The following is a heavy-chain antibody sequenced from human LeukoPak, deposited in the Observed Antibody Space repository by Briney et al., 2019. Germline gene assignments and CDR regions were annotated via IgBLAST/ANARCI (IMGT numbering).Heavy chain of an antibody. CDR2: ISYDGSNK. CDR1: GFTFSSYA. CDR3: ARAPDGSGAY. Sequence: GGSLRLSCAASGFTFSSYAMHWVRQAPGKGLEWVAVISYDGSNKYYADSVKGRFTISRDNNKNTLYLQKNSLRAEDTAVYYSARAPDGSGAYWGEGTLVTASS. J-gene: IGHJ4*02. V-gene: IGHV3-30-3*01. D-gene: IGHD3-10*01.